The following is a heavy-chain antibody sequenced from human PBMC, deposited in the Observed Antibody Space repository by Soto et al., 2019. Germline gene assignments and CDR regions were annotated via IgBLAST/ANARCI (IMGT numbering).Heavy chain of an antibody. V-gene: IGHV4-30-2*01. J-gene: IGHJ4*02. CDR2: IFHSGSI. Sequence: PSLPMPVTWTVSGGTIIDGDCCWSMNRKPPGKGLEWIGYIFHSGSIYYNPSLKSRVTISVDRSKNQFSLKLSSVTAADTAVYFCARGGYYYDISGYYDYWGQGTLVTVSS. D-gene: IGHD3-22*01. CDR3: ARGGYYYDISGYYDY. CDR1: GGTIIDGDCC.